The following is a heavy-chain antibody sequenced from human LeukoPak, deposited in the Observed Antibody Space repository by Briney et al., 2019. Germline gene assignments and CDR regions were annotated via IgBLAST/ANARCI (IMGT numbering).Heavy chain of an antibody. Sequence: GGPLSLFCGLSGFIHGVHHMICTRHAPEEGVEWVSYICSRGSQIYYADSVTGRYIISRDNAKNSLYPQTNSLRAEDTAVYYCARDVAIFGVVAPRYYGMAVWGQGTTVT. J-gene: IGHJ6*02. CDR3: ARDVAIFGVVAPRYYGMAV. D-gene: IGHD3-3*01. CDR2: ICSRGSQI. CDR1: GFIHGVHH. V-gene: IGHV3-11*01.